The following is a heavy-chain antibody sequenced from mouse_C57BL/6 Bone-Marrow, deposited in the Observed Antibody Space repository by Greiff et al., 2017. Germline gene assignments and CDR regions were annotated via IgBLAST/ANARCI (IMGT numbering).Heavy chain of an antibody. Sequence: QVQLQQSGAELVRPGASVTLSCKASGYTFTDYEMHWVKQTPVHGLAWIGAIDPETGGTAYNQKFKGKAILTADKSSSTAYMELRSLTSEDSAVYYCTRRDRGYDYPWFAYWGQGTLVTVSA. CDR1: GYTFTDYE. D-gene: IGHD2-4*01. CDR2: IDPETGGT. J-gene: IGHJ3*01. CDR3: TRRDRGYDYPWFAY. V-gene: IGHV1-15*01.